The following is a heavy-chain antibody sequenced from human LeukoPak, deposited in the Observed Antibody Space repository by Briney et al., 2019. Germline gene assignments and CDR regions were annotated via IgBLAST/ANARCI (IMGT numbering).Heavy chain of an antibody. CDR3: ARVPGDV. Sequence: GGSLRLSCAASGFTFSSYSMNWVRQAPGKGLEWVSSVSGTSTYIYYGDSVKGRFTISRDNAKNSLYLQMNSLRAEDTGVYYCARVPGDVWGKGTTVTVSS. V-gene: IGHV3-21*01. CDR1: GFTFSSYS. J-gene: IGHJ6*04. CDR2: VSGTSTYI.